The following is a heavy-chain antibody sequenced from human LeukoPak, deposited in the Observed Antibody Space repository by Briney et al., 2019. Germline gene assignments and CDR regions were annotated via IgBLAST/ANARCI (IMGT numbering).Heavy chain of an antibody. Sequence: GSSVKVSCKASGGTFSSYAISWVRQAPGQGLEWMGGIIPIFGTANYAQKFQGRVTITADKSTSTAYMELSSLRSEETAVYYCASAEGSGSAFLDYWGQGTLVTVSS. D-gene: IGHD3-10*01. J-gene: IGHJ4*02. V-gene: IGHV1-69*06. CDR3: ASAEGSGSAFLDY. CDR1: GGTFSSYA. CDR2: IIPIFGTA.